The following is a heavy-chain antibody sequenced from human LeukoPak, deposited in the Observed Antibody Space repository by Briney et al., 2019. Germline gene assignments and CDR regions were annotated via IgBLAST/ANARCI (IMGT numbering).Heavy chain of an antibody. D-gene: IGHD3-3*01. CDR1: GFTFSSYA. CDR3: ASPYCDFWSGYTAFDI. Sequence: PGRSLRLSCAASGFTFSSYAMHWVRQAPGKGLEWVAVISYDGSNKYYADSVKGRFTISRDNSKNTLYLQMNSLRAEDTAVYYCASPYCDFWSGYTAFDIWGQGTMVTVSS. V-gene: IGHV3-30-3*01. CDR2: ISYDGSNK. J-gene: IGHJ3*02.